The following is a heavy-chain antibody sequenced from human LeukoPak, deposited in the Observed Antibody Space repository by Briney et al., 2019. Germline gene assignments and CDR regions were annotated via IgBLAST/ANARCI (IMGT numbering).Heavy chain of an antibody. CDR2: IKQDGSEK. CDR3: ARDRWELLSNSYHYCGLDV. D-gene: IGHD2-15*01. Sequence: GGSLRLSCAASGFTFSNYWMSWVRQAPGKGPEWVANIKQDGSEKCYVDSVKGRFTISRDNAKNSLYLQMNSLRAEDTAVYYCARDRWELLSNSYHYCGLDVWGQGTTVTVSS. V-gene: IGHV3-7*01. CDR1: GFTFSNYW. J-gene: IGHJ6*02.